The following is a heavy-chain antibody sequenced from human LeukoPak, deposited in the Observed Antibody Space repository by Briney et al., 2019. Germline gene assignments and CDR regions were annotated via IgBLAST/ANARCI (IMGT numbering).Heavy chain of an antibody. CDR1: GFTFSSYW. J-gene: IGHJ4*02. Sequence: GGSLRLSCAASGFTFSSYWMNWARQAPGKGLEWVSAISGSGDSTFYADSVKGRFTISRDNSKNTLYLQMNSLRAEDTAVYYCARHTGSGYYYGNWGQGTLVTVSS. CDR3: ARHTGSGYYYGN. D-gene: IGHD3-22*01. V-gene: IGHV3-23*01. CDR2: ISGSGDST.